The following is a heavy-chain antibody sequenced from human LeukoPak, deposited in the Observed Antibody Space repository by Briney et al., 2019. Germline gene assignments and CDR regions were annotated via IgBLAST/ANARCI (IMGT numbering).Heavy chain of an antibody. CDR2: ISSSGTTI. CDR1: GFTFIDYY. D-gene: IGHD3-22*01. V-gene: IGHV3-11*01. J-gene: IGHJ4*02. CDR3: ARAPNYDSSGYDY. Sequence: GGSLRLSCALSGFTFIDYYMSWLRQAPGKGLEWVSYISSSGTTIYYADSVKGRFTISMDNAKNSLYLQMNSLRAEDTAVYYCARAPNYDSSGYDYWGQGTLVTVSS.